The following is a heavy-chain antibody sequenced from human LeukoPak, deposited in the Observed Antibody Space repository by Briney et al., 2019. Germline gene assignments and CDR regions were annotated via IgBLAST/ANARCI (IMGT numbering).Heavy chain of an antibody. Sequence: GRSLRLSCAASGFTFSSYGIHWVRQAPGKGLEWVAVILYDGSNRYYADSVKGRFTISRDNSKNTLYLQLNSLRPEDTAVYYCAKGRKAAAGTTPEFDYWGQGTLVTVSS. CDR2: ILYDGSNR. CDR3: AKGRKAAAGTTPEFDY. CDR1: GFTFSSYG. D-gene: IGHD6-13*01. V-gene: IGHV3-30*18. J-gene: IGHJ4*02.